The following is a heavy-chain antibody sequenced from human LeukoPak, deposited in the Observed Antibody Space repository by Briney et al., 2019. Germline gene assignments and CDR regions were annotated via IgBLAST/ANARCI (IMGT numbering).Heavy chain of an antibody. Sequence: PSETLSLTCAVYGGSFSGYYWSWIRQPPGKGLEWIGEINHSGSTNYNPSLKSRVTISVDTSKNQFSLKLSSVTAADTAVYYCARGTSSSSLRYYYYMDVWGKGTTVTVSS. V-gene: IGHV4-34*01. J-gene: IGHJ6*03. CDR3: ARGTSSSSLRYYYYMDV. D-gene: IGHD6-6*01. CDR2: INHSGST. CDR1: GGSFSGYY.